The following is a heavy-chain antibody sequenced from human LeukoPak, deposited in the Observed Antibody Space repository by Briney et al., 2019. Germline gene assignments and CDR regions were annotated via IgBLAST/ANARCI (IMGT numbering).Heavy chain of an antibody. J-gene: IGHJ4*02. CDR3: ASDRGSR. V-gene: IGHV3-7*01. CDR2: IKQDGSEM. CDR1: GFTFSSYG. Sequence: GGSLRLSCAASGFTFSSYGMSWVRQAPGKGLEWVANIKQDGSEMYYVDSVKGRFTISRDNARNSLYLQVYSLRVEDTAMYYCASDRGSRWGQGTLVTVSS.